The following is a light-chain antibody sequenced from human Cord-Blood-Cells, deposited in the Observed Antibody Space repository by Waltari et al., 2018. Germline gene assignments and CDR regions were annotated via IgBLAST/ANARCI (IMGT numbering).Light chain of an antibody. CDR2: AAS. Sequence: AIRITQSPSSLSASTGDRVTITCRASQGISSYLAWYQQKTGKAPKLLLYAASTLQSEVPSRFSGGGSGTDFTLTISCLQSEDYATYYCQQYYSYPRTFGQGTKVEIK. V-gene: IGKV1-8*01. CDR3: QQYYSYPRT. J-gene: IGKJ1*01. CDR1: QGISSY.